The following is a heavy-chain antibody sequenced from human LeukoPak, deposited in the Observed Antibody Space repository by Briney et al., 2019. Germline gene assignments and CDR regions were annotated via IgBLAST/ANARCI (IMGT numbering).Heavy chain of an antibody. D-gene: IGHD2-8*01. J-gene: IGHJ4*02. Sequence: GGSLRLSCSASGFTFRNFAFSWVRQAPGKGLEWVSSIGGGDTYYADSVKGRFTISRDDSRSTVDLQMSSLRAEDTAVYYCAKDGQSFNSMYDYFDSWGQGTLVTVSS. V-gene: IGHV3-23*01. CDR3: AKDGQSFNSMYDYFDS. CDR1: GFTFRNFA. CDR2: IGGGDT.